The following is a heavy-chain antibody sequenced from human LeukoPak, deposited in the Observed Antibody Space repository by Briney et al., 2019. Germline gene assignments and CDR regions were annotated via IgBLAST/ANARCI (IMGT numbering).Heavy chain of an antibody. CDR3: ARQLETTSWFDY. Sequence: ASVKVSCKASGYTFSDYYLHWVRLAPGQGLEWMGRISPNSGGTDYAQKFQGKVTMTRDASISTVYMDLNRLRSDDTAIYYCARQLETTSWFDYWGQGTLVIVSS. D-gene: IGHD2-2*01. CDR1: GYTFSDYY. CDR2: ISPNSGGT. V-gene: IGHV1-2*06. J-gene: IGHJ4*02.